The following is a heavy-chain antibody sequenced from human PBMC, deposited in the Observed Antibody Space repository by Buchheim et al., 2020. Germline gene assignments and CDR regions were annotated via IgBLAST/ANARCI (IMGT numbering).Heavy chain of an antibody. CDR2: INHSGST. J-gene: IGHJ4*02. D-gene: IGHD4-17*01. CDR1: GGSFSGYY. Sequence: QVQLQQWGAGLLKPSETLSLTCAVYGGSFSGYYWSWIRQPPGKGLEWIGEINHSGSTNYNPSLKSRVTISVDTSKNQFSLKLSSVTAVDTAVYYCARQYRGADYDYYFDYWGQGTL. V-gene: IGHV4-34*01. CDR3: ARQYRGADYDYYFDY.